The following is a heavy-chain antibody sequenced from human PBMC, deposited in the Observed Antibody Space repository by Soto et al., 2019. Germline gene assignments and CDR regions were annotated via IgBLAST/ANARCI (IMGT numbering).Heavy chain of an antibody. CDR2: INHSGST. D-gene: IGHD3-16*01. Sequence: SETLSLTCAVYGGSFSGYYWSWIRQPPGKGLEWIGEINHSGSTNYNPSLKSRVTISVDTSKNQFSLKLSSVTAADTAVYYYARCGGVTDDAFDIWGQGTMVTVSS. CDR3: ARCGGVTDDAFDI. V-gene: IGHV4-34*01. CDR1: GGSFSGYY. J-gene: IGHJ3*02.